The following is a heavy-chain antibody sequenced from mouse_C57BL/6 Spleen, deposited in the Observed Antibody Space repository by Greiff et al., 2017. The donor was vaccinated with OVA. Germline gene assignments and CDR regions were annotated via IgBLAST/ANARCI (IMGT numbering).Heavy chain of an antibody. V-gene: IGHV1-20*01. D-gene: IGHD2-4*01. Sequence: EVQGVESGPELVKPGDSVKISCKASGYSFTGYFMNWVMQSHGKSLEWIGRINPYNGDTFYNQKFKGKATLTVDKSSSTAHMELRSLTSEDSAVYYCARWGDYDSFAYWGQGTLVTVSA. CDR2: INPYNGDT. J-gene: IGHJ3*01. CDR1: GYSFTGYF. CDR3: ARWGDYDSFAY.